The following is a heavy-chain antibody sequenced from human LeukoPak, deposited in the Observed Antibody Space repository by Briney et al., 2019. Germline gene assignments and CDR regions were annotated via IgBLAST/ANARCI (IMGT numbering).Heavy chain of an antibody. CDR2: ISGSGDGT. CDR1: GFTFSTYA. J-gene: IGHJ6*03. V-gene: IGHV3-23*01. Sequence: GGSLRLSCAASGFTFSTYAMSWVRQAPGKGLEWVSAISGSGDGTYYADSVKGRFTISRDNSKNTLYLQMNSLRAEDTAIYYCAKEKSSQGYMDVWGKGTPVTVSS. CDR3: AKEKSSQGYMDV.